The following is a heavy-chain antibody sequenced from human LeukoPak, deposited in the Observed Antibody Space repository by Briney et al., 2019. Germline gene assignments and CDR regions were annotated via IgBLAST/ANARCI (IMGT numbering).Heavy chain of an antibody. CDR2: ISYDGSNK. V-gene: IGHV3-30*18. CDR3: AKDLGNTYYYGSGSYYSPSYYYYGMDV. D-gene: IGHD3-10*01. CDR1: GFTFSSYG. J-gene: IGHJ6*02. Sequence: GGSLRLSCAASGFTFSSYGMHWVRQAPGKGLEWVAVISYDGSNKYYADSVKGRFTISRDNSKNTLYLQMNSLRAEDTAVYYCAKDLGNTYYYGSGSYYSPSYYYYGMDVWGQGTTVTVSS.